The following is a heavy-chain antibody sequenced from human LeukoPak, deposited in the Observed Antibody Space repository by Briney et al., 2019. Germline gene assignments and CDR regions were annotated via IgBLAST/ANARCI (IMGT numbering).Heavy chain of an antibody. D-gene: IGHD5-12*01. CDR3: ARSPDTVAPWDY. CDR2: VYYSGST. CDR1: GGFISSYY. V-gene: IGHV4-59*01. Sequence: SETLSLTCTVSGGFISSYYWSWIRQPPGKGLEWIGHVYYSGSTNYNPSLKSRVTISVDTSKNQFSLKLNSVTAADTAVYYCARSPDTVAPWDYWGQGTLVTVSS. J-gene: IGHJ4*02.